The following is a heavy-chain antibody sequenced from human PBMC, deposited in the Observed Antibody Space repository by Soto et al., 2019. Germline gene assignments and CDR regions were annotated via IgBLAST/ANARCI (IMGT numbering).Heavy chain of an antibody. Sequence: QVQLQESGPGLVKPSETLSLTCTVSGGSISSYYWSWIRQPPGKGLEWIGYIYYSGSTNYNPSLKSRVTISADTSKNQFSLKLSSVTAAGTAVYYCGRHHCSGGSCYVGYWGQGSLVTVSS. D-gene: IGHD2-15*01. J-gene: IGHJ4*02. CDR1: GGSISSYY. V-gene: IGHV4-59*08. CDR2: IYYSGST. CDR3: GRHHCSGGSCYVGY.